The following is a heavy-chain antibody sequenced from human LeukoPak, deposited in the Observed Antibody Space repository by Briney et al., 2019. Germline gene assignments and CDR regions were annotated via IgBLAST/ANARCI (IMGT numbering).Heavy chain of an antibody. V-gene: IGHV3-30*18. CDR3: AKGVYSYGYGYFDY. Sequence: AGGSLRLSCAASGFTFSSYGMHWVRQAPGKGLEWVAVISYDGSNKYYADSVKGRFTISRDNSKNTLYLQMNSLRAEDTAVYYCAKGVYSYGYGYFDYWGQGTLVTVSS. J-gene: IGHJ4*02. CDR1: GFTFSSYG. D-gene: IGHD5-18*01. CDR2: ISYDGSNK.